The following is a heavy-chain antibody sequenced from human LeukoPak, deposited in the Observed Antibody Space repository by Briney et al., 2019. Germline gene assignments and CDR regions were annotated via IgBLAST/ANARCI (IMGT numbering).Heavy chain of an antibody. V-gene: IGHV3-30*02. CDR3: AKEHVLAAAGSAFDY. Sequence: GGSLRLSCAASGFTFSSYGMHWVRQAPGKGLEWVAFIRYDGSNKYYADSVKGRFTISRDNSKNTLYLQMNSLRAEDTAVYYCAKEHVLAAAGSAFDYWGQGTLVTVSS. CDR2: IRYDGSNK. CDR1: GFTFSSYG. J-gene: IGHJ4*02. D-gene: IGHD6-13*01.